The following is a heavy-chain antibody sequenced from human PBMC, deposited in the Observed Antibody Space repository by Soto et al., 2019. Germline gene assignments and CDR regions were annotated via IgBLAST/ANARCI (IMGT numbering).Heavy chain of an antibody. CDR2: ISSSSSTI. CDR1: GFTFSSYS. CDR3: ARDLMYSGSYYFQH. Sequence: GGSLRLSCAASGFTFSSYSMNWVRQAPGKGLEWVSYISSSSSTIYYADSVKGRFTISRDNAKNSLYLQMDSLRAEDTAVYYCARDLMYSGSYYFQHWGQGTLVTVSS. V-gene: IGHV3-48*04. D-gene: IGHD1-26*01. J-gene: IGHJ1*01.